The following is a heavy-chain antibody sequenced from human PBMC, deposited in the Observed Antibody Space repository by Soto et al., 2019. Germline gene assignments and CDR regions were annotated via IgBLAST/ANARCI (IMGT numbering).Heavy chain of an antibody. D-gene: IGHD3-10*01. V-gene: IGHV3-23*01. Sequence: GGSLRLSCAASGFTFSSYAMSWVRQAPGKGLECVSSISSGANTYYTDSVRGRFTISRDNSKNSLYLQMSSLRADDTAIYYCEKKGLKGVYYYGNLYYYYYMDVWGKGTTVTVSS. CDR1: GFTFSSYA. CDR2: ISSGANT. J-gene: IGHJ6*03. CDR3: EKKGLKGVYYYGNLYYYYYMDV.